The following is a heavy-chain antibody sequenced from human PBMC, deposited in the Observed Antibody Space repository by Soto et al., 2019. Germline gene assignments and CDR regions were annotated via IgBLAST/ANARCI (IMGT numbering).Heavy chain of an antibody. CDR2: VYYRGRS. Sequence: SETLSLTCTVSGGSFSNSNYYWGWIRQSPGKGLEWIGSVYYRGRSYSKSSVKSRVTISVDTSKNQFSLNLNSVTASDTAVYFCVSQRTSVLTQAYFDYWGPGALVTVSS. J-gene: IGHJ4*02. CDR3: VSQRTSVLTQAYFDY. D-gene: IGHD2-8*01. CDR1: GGSFSNSNYY. V-gene: IGHV4-39*01.